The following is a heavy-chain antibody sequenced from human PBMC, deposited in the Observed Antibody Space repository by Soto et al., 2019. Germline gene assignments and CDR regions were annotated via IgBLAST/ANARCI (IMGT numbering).Heavy chain of an antibody. CDR2: ITPGFGSG. Sequence: QVQLGQSGAEVKEPGSSVNVSCKASGGTFSSYTISWVRQAPGQGFEWMGGITPGFGSGNYAQKFQGRVTITADKSPRTVYMALSSLTSADAALYYCSSLTGSYQLGKWFDPWGQGTLVTVSS. D-gene: IGHD1-26*01. CDR1: GGTFSSYT. J-gene: IGHJ5*02. V-gene: IGHV1-69*06. CDR3: SSLTGSYQLGKWFDP.